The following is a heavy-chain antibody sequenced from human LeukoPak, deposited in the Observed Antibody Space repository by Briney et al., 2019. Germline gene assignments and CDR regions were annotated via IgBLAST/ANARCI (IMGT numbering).Heavy chain of an antibody. CDR1: GGSIDIYY. J-gene: IGHJ5*02. Sequence: SETLSLTCTVSGGSIDIYYWSWIRQPAGKGLEWIGRIYTSGSTNYNPSLKTRVTMSVDTSKNQFSLKLSSVTAADTAVYYCARGPLTVTRGFDPWGQGTLVTVSS. V-gene: IGHV4-4*07. CDR3: ARGPLTVTRGFDP. D-gene: IGHD4-17*01. CDR2: IYTSGST.